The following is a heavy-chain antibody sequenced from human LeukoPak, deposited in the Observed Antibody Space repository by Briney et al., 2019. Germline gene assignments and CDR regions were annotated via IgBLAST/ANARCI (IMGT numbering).Heavy chain of an antibody. V-gene: IGHV3-48*04. Sequence: GGSLRLSCAASGFTFSSYSMNWVRQAPGKGLEWVSYISSSSSTIYYADSVKGRFTISRDNAKNSLYLQMNSLRAEDTAVYYCARSGGYCGETTCHVEYFDVWGRGTLVTVSS. D-gene: IGHD2-15*01. J-gene: IGHJ2*01. CDR1: GFTFSSYS. CDR3: ARSGGYCGETTCHVEYFDV. CDR2: ISSSSSTI.